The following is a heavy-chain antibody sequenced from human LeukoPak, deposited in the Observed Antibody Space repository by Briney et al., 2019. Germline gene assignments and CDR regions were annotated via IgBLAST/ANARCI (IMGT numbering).Heavy chain of an antibody. CDR1: GFTFSSYW. V-gene: IGHV3-7*01. CDR2: IKQDGSEK. D-gene: IGHD2/OR15-2a*01. CDR3: ARGSMHYYYYYYMDV. J-gene: IGHJ6*03. Sequence: GSLRLSCAASGFTFSSYWMSWVRQAPGKGLEWVANIKQDGSEKYYVDSVKGRFTISRDNAKNSLYLQMNSLRAEDTAVYYCARGSMHYYYYYYMDVWGKGTTVTVSS.